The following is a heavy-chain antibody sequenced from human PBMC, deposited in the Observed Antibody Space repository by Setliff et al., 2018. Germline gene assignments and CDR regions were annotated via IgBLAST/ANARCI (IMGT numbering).Heavy chain of an antibody. V-gene: IGHV3-74*01. D-gene: IGHD3-22*01. CDR2: INTDGSST. J-gene: IGHJ3*02. CDR1: GFTFSNYW. Sequence: AGSLRLSCAASGFTFSNYWMHWVRRAPGKGLVWVSRINTDGSSTTHADSVKGRFTISRDNAKNTLYLQMNSLRAEDTAVYYCARVYYDSPWAFDIWGQGTMVTVSS. CDR3: ARVYYDSPWAFDI.